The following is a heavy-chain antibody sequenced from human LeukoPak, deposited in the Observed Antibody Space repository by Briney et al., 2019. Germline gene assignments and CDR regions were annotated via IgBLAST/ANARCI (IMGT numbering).Heavy chain of an antibody. V-gene: IGHV3-21*01. Sequence: GGSLRLSCAASGFTFSSYSMNWVRQAPGKGLEWVSSISSSSSYIDYADSVKGRFTISRDNAKNSLYLQMNSLRAEDTAVYYCARVGEGATDYWGQGTLVTVSS. J-gene: IGHJ4*02. CDR2: ISSSSSYI. CDR3: ARVGEGATDY. D-gene: IGHD1-26*01. CDR1: GFTFSSYS.